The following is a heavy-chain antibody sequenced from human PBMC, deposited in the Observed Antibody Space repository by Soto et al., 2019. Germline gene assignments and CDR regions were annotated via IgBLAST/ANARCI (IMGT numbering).Heavy chain of an antibody. Sequence: SETLSLTCTVSGGSVSSGSYYWSWIREPPGKGLDWIGYIYYSGSTNYNPSLKSRVTISVDTPKNQFSLKLSSVTAAHTAVYYCARWNYYDSSVSRFDPWGQGTLVTVSS. CDR2: IYYSGST. J-gene: IGHJ5*02. CDR1: GGSVSSGSYY. V-gene: IGHV4-61*01. CDR3: ARWNYYDSSVSRFDP. D-gene: IGHD3-22*01.